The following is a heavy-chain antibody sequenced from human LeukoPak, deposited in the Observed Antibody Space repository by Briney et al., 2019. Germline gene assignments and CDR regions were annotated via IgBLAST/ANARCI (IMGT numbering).Heavy chain of an antibody. J-gene: IGHJ4*02. CDR3: AKDTYGPDDY. CDR2: ISRNSGSI. CDR1: GFTFSSYS. D-gene: IGHD1-14*01. Sequence: GGSLRLSCAASGFTFSSYSMNWVRQAPGKGLEWVSGISRNSGSIGYADSVKGRFSISRDNSKNSVCLQMNSLRGEDTGVYYCAKDTYGPDDYWGQGTLVTVSS. V-gene: IGHV3-48*04.